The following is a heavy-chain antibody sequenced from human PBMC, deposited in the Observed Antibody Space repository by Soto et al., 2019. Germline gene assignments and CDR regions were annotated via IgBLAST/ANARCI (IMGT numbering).Heavy chain of an antibody. D-gene: IGHD2-15*01. Sequence: SETLSLTCTVSGGAISSGDYYWSWIRQPPGKGLEWIGYIYYSGSTYYNPSLKSRVTISVDTSKNQFSLKLSSVTAADTAVYYCARVLYSYGMDVWGQGTTVTVSS. CDR2: IYYSGST. V-gene: IGHV4-30-4*01. J-gene: IGHJ6*02. CDR3: ARVLYSYGMDV. CDR1: GGAISSGDYY.